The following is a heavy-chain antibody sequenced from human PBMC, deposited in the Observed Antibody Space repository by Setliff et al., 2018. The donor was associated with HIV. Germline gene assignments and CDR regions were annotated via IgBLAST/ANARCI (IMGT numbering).Heavy chain of an antibody. CDR2: INTYTGNP. CDR3: ARGRWNPDYYDSSGSPVY. Sequence: ASVKVSCKASGYTFTSYGMNWVRQAPGQGLEWMGWINTYTGNPTYAQGFTGRFVFSLDTSVSTAYLQISSLKAEDTAVYYCARGRWNPDYYDSSGSPVYWGQGTLVTVSS. D-gene: IGHD3-22*01. V-gene: IGHV7-4-1*02. CDR1: GYTFTSYG. J-gene: IGHJ4*02.